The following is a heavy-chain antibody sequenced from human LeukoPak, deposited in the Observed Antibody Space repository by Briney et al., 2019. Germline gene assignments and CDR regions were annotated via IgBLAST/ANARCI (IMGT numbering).Heavy chain of an antibody. D-gene: IGHD4-17*01. CDR3: ASKKYGDQEVRYFDY. Sequence: ASVKVSCKASGYTFTGYYMHWVRQAPGQGLEWMGWINPNSGGTNYAQKFQGRVTMTRDTSISTVYMELSRLRSDDTAVYYCASKKYGDQEVRYFDYWGQGTLVTVSS. CDR1: GYTFTGYY. CDR2: INPNSGGT. J-gene: IGHJ4*02. V-gene: IGHV1-2*02.